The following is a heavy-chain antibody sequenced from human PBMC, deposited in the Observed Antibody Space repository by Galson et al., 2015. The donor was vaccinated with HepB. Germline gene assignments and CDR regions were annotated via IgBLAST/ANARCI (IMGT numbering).Heavy chain of an antibody. D-gene: IGHD2-2*01. V-gene: IGHV3-33*01. CDR3: AREIKGRWYHFEY. J-gene: IGHJ4*02. CDR2: IWFDGSNE. CDR1: GFDFSIYG. Sequence: SLRLSCAASGFDFSIYGMNWVRQAPGKGLEWVAVIWFDGSNEDYVDSVKGRFTISRDNSKNTLYLQMNSLRAEDTAVYYCAREIKGRWYHFEYWGQGTLVTVSS.